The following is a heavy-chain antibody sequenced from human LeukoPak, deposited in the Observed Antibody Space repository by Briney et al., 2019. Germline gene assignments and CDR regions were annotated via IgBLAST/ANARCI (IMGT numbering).Heavy chain of an antibody. V-gene: IGHV4-61*02. CDR1: GGSISNGSYY. J-gene: IGHJ6*02. Sequence: PSETLSLTCTVSGGSISNGSYYWSWIRQPAGKGLEWIGRIYTSGSTNYNPSLKSRVTISVDTSKNQFSLKLSSATAADTAVYYCARYYYGMDVWGQGTTVTVSS. CDR2: IYTSGST. CDR3: ARYYYGMDV.